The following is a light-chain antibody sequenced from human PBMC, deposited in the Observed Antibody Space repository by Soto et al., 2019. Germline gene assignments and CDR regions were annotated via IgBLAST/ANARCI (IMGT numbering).Light chain of an antibody. CDR3: QSYDTSLRDYV. J-gene: IGLJ1*01. V-gene: IGLV1-40*01. CDR1: SSNIGAYYD. Sequence: QSVLTQPPSVSGAPGQRVTISCPGSSSNIGAYYDVHWYQQVPGTAPKLLIFSNTNRPSGVPDRFSGSKSGTSASLAITGLQAEDEADYYCQSYDTSLRDYVFGTGTKVTVL. CDR2: SNT.